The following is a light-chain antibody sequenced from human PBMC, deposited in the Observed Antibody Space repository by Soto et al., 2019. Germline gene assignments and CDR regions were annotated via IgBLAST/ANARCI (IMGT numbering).Light chain of an antibody. CDR3: TSYTIKTTYV. V-gene: IGLV2-14*01. CDR1: SVDVGGYNY. J-gene: IGLJ1*01. CDR2: EVS. Sequence: QSALTQPASVSGPLGQSITISCTGTSVDVGGYNYVSWYQHHPGKAPRLLIFEVSNRPSGVSNRFSGSKSGNTASLTISGLQAEDEADYYCTSYTIKTTYVFGTGTKVTVL.